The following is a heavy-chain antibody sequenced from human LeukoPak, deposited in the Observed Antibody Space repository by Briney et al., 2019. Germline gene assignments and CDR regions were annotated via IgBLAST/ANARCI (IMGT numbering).Heavy chain of an antibody. Sequence: SQTLSLTCAVYGGSFSGYYWSWIRQPPGKGLEWIGEINHSGSNNYNPSLKSRVTISVDTSKNQFSLKLSSVTAADTAVYYCARDPVSVEKYYFDYWGQGTLVTVSS. D-gene: IGHD1-1*01. CDR3: ARDPVSVEKYYFDY. V-gene: IGHV4-34*01. CDR2: INHSGSN. J-gene: IGHJ4*02. CDR1: GGSFSGYY.